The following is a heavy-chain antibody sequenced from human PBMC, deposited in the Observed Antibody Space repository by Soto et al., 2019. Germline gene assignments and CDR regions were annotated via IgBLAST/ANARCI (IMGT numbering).Heavy chain of an antibody. CDR1: GASFSGYY. J-gene: IGHJ3*02. D-gene: IGHD3-10*01. CDR2: INHSGRT. Sequence: SETLSLTCAVYGASFSGYYWSWIRQPPGRGLEWIGEINHSGRTNYHPSLKSRVTISLDTSKSQFSLKLSSVTAADTAVYYCARRGGGRTEIWGQGTMVTVSS. V-gene: IGHV4-34*01. CDR3: ARRGGGRTEI.